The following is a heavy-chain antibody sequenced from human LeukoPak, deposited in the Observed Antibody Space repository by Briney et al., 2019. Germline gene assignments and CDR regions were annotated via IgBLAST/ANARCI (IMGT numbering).Heavy chain of an antibody. Sequence: GGSLRLSCAASGFTFSTYGMHWVRQAPGKGLEWVAVISYDGSNKYYADSVKGRFTISRDNSKNTLYLQMSSLRAEDTAVYYCAKKWSGDYDSSGVNDAFDIWGQGTMVTVSS. CDR2: ISYDGSNK. V-gene: IGHV3-30*18. CDR1: GFTFSTYG. CDR3: AKKWSGDYDSSGVNDAFDI. J-gene: IGHJ3*02. D-gene: IGHD3-22*01.